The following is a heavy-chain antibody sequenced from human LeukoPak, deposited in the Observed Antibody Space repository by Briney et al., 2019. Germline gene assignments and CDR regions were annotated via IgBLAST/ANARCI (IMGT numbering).Heavy chain of an antibody. CDR2: IIPIFGTA. V-gene: IGHV1-69*05. D-gene: IGHD5-12*01. CDR1: GGTFSSYA. CDR3: ARAGYSGYDWTFDY. J-gene: IGHJ4*02. Sequence: ASVKVSCKASGGTFSSYAISWVRQAPGQGLEWMEGIIPIFGTANYAQKFQGRVTITTDESTSTAYMELSSLRSKDTAVYYCARAGYSGYDWTFDYWGQGTLVTVSS.